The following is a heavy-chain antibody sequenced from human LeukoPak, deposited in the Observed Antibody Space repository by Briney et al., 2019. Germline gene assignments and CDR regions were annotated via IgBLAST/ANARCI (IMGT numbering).Heavy chain of an antibody. CDR3: ARDAGSSWYFFDY. J-gene: IGHJ4*02. Sequence: GGSLRLSCVASGFTFSDHYMSWIRQAPGKGLEWLSYISRSGDTTYYADSVKGRFTVSRDNAKNSLYLQMNSLTVDDTAVYYCARDAGSSWYFFDYWGQGILVTVSS. V-gene: IGHV3-11*01. CDR1: GFTFSDHY. D-gene: IGHD6-13*01. CDR2: ISRSGDTT.